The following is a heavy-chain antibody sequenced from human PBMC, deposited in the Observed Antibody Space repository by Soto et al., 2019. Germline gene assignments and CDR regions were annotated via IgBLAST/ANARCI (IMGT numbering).Heavy chain of an antibody. CDR3: ARRIAARRHWNDGPFDY. CDR2: IYPGDSDT. J-gene: IGHJ4*02. CDR1: GYSFTSYW. D-gene: IGHD6-6*01. V-gene: IGHV5-51*01. Sequence: EVQLVQSGAEVKKPGESLQISCKGSGYSFTSYWIGWVRQMPGKGLEWVGIIYPGDSDTRYSPSFQGQVTISADKSISTAYLQWSSLTASDTAMYYCARRIAARRHWNDGPFDYWGQGTLVTVSS.